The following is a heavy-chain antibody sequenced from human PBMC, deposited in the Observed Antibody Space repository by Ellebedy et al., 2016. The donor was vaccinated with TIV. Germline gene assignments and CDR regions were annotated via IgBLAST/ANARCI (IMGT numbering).Heavy chain of an antibody. CDR3: ARRASYGDYAVQVNPWFDP. J-gene: IGHJ5*02. CDR1: GFTFSDFG. CDR2: IRQEGDEI. V-gene: IGHV3-7*01. Sequence: GESLKISCAASGFTFSDFGMHWVRQAPGKGLEWVAKIRQEGDEIYYVESVKGRFTISRDNAKNSLFLQMNSLRVEDTAVYYCARRASYGDYAVQVNPWFDPWGQGTLVTVSS. D-gene: IGHD4-17*01.